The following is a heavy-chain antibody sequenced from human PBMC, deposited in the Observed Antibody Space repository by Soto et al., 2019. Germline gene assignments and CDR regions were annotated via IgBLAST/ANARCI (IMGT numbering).Heavy chain of an antibody. J-gene: IGHJ4*02. CDR2: SKQDGSEK. CDR3: ARGDYFDRRFDF. V-gene: IGHV3-7*03. D-gene: IGHD3-9*01. Sequence: EVQLVESGGGLVQPGGSLRLSCVASGFTLTSDWMRWVRQAPGKGLEWVATSKQDGSEKDYVDSVKGRFTVSRDNTKNSLYLQMNYLRAEDTAVYYCARGDYFDRRFDFWGQGALVTVSS. CDR1: GFTLTSDW.